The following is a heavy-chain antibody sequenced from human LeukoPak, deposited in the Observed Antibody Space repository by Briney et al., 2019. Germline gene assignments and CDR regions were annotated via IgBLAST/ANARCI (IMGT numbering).Heavy chain of an antibody. CDR3: ARVAIWFGELLSSDYYYMDV. D-gene: IGHD3-10*01. V-gene: IGHV1-18*01. CDR1: GGTFSSYA. CDR2: ISAYNGNT. J-gene: IGHJ6*03. Sequence: ASVKVSCKASGGTFSSYAISWVRQAPGQGLEWMGWISAYNGNTNYAQKLQGRVTMTTDTSTSTAYMELRSLRSDDTAVYYCARVAIWFGELLSSDYYYMDVWGKGTTVTVSS.